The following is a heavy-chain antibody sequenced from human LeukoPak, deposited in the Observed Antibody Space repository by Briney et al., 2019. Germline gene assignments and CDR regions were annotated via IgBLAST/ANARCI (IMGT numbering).Heavy chain of an antibody. Sequence: SQTLSLTFAISGDSVSSNSAAWNWIRQSPSRGLEWLGRTYYRSKWYNDYAVSVKSRITINPDTSKNQFSLQLNSVTPEDTAVYYCARVYSSSWPYYYYYMDVWGKGTTVTISS. CDR2: TYYRSKWYN. J-gene: IGHJ6*03. D-gene: IGHD6-13*01. CDR3: ARVYSSSWPYYYYYMDV. V-gene: IGHV6-1*01. CDR1: GDSVSSNSAA.